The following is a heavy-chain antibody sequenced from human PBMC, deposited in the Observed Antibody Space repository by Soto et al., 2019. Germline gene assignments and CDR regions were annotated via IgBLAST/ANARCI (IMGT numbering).Heavy chain of an antibody. CDR2: ISGSGGST. D-gene: IGHD3-9*01. CDR3: AKVGDVDDILTGYYRDGWFDP. V-gene: IGHV3-23*01. Sequence: GGSLRLSCAASGFTFSSYVMNWVRQAPGKGLEWVSSISGSGGSTYYADSVKGRFTISRDNSKNTLYLQMNSLRAEDTAVYYCAKVGDVDDILTGYYRDGWFDPWGQGTLVTVSS. J-gene: IGHJ5*02. CDR1: GFTFSSYV.